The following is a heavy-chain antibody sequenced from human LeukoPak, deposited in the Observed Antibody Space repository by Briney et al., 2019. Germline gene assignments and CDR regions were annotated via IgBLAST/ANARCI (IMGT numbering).Heavy chain of an antibody. J-gene: IGHJ4*02. CDR2: VIPASGGT. Sequence: GASVKVSCKASGYRFTTYYIHWVRQAPGQGPEWMGIVIPASGGTDYGHKFQGRVTMTRDTSTNTVYMELSSLRFEDTAIYYCARESPDSFYFDYWGQGTLATVSS. D-gene: IGHD1-14*01. CDR1: GYRFTTYY. V-gene: IGHV1-46*01. CDR3: ARESPDSFYFDY.